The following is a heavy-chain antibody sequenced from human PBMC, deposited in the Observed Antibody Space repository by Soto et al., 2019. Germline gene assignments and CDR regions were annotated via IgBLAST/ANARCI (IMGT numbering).Heavy chain of an antibody. CDR2: IYYSGST. Sequence: PSETLSVTWTVSGGSISSSSYYWGWIRQPPGKGLEWIGSIYYSGSTHYNPSLKSRVTISVDTSKNQFSLKLSSVTAADTAVYYCARHTPVPTVTIFADDAFDIWGQGTMVTVSS. V-gene: IGHV4-39*01. D-gene: IGHD4-4*01. J-gene: IGHJ3*02. CDR1: GGSISSSSYY. CDR3: ARHTPVPTVTIFADDAFDI.